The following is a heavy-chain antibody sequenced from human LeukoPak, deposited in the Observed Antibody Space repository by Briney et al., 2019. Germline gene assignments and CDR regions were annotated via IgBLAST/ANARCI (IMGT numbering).Heavy chain of an antibody. CDR3: ARRIAAAGTDAFDI. D-gene: IGHD6-13*01. J-gene: IGHJ3*02. CDR2: IYTSGST. Sequence: SETLSLTCTVSGGSISSYYWSWIRQPAGKGLEWIGRIYTSGSTNYNPSLKRRVTMSVDTSKNQFSLKLSSVTAADTAVYYCARRIAAAGTDAFDIWGQGTMVTVSS. V-gene: IGHV4-4*07. CDR1: GGSISSYY.